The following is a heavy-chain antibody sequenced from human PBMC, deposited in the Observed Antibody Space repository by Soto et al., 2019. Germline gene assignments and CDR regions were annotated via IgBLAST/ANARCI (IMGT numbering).Heavy chain of an antibody. J-gene: IGHJ5*02. D-gene: IGHD3-3*01. CDR2: ISGSGGST. V-gene: IGHV3-23*01. Sequence: PGGSLRLSCAASGYTFSSYAISWVRQAPGKGLGWVSAISGSGGSTYYADSVKGRFTISRDNSKNTLYLQMNSLRAEDTAVYYCAKGSPYYDFWSGYYGRRSNWFDPWGQGTLVTVSS. CDR1: GYTFSSYA. CDR3: AKGSPYYDFWSGYYGRRSNWFDP.